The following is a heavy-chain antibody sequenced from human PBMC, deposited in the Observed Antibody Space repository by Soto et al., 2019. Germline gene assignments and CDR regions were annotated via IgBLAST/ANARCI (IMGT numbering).Heavy chain of an antibody. CDR3: ARDFCGGDCSDDYYYSAMDV. J-gene: IGHJ6*02. CDR1: GGSVSSGSYY. D-gene: IGHD2-21*02. Sequence: ETLSLTCTVSGGSVSSGSYYWSWIRQPPGKGLEWIGQIFYSGSTNYNPSLKSRVTISVDTSKNQFSLELSSVTAADTAVYYCARDFCGGDCSDDYYYSAMDVWGQGTTVTVS. V-gene: IGHV4-61*01. CDR2: IFYSGST.